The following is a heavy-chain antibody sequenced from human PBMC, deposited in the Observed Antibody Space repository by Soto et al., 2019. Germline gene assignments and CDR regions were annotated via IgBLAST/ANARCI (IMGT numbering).Heavy chain of an antibody. CDR3: ASPRHPSGAVDS. J-gene: IGHJ4*02. D-gene: IGHD6-19*01. Sequence: SETLSLTCAVSGYSITSSTFWGWIRQPPGKGLEWIGSIHLGGTTYYDPSLKSRVTILLDTSRNEFSLKLSSVTAADTAVYYCASPRHPSGAVDSWGQGALVTVSS. CDR1: GYSITSSTF. CDR2: IHLGGTT. V-gene: IGHV4-38-2*01.